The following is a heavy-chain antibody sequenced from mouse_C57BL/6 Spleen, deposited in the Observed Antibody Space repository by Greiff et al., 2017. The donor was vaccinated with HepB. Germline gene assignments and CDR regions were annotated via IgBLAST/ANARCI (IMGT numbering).Heavy chain of an antibody. J-gene: IGHJ2*01. CDR3: ARERNYGSSYDY. D-gene: IGHD1-1*01. CDR1: GYSFTDYN. CDR2: INPNYGTT. V-gene: IGHV1-39*01. Sequence: EVKLMESGPELVKPGASVKISCKASGYSFTDYNMNWVKQSNGKSLEWIGVINPNYGTTSYNQKFKGKATLTVDQSSSTAYMQLNSLTSEDSAVYYCARERNYGSSYDYWGQGTTLTVSS.